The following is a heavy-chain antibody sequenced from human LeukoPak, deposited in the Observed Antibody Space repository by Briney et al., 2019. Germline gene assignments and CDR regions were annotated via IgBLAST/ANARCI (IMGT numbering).Heavy chain of an antibody. J-gene: IGHJ4*02. CDR3: ARGSTYYDSSGQVPFDY. Sequence: GGSLRLSCTASGFTFSSYSMNWVRQAPGKGLEWGSYISGSSSTIYYADSVKGRFTISRDNGKNTLYLQMNSLRAEDTAVYYCARGSTYYDSSGQVPFDYWGQGTLVTVSS. V-gene: IGHV3-48*01. CDR2: ISGSSSTI. CDR1: GFTFSSYS. D-gene: IGHD3-22*01.